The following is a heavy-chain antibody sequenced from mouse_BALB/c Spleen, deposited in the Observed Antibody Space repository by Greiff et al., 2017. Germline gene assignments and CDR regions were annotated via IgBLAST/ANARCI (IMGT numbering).Heavy chain of an antibody. D-gene: IGHD1-2*01. CDR2: ISSGSSTI. CDR3: AREGITTATYSFAY. Sequence: EVKLQESGGGLVQPGGSRKLSCAASGFTFSSFGMHWVRQAPEKGLEWVAYISSGSSTIYYADTVKGRFTISRDNPKNTLFLQMTSLRSEDTAMYYCAREGITTATYSFAYWGQGTLVTVSA. CDR1: GFTFSSFG. V-gene: IGHV5-17*02. J-gene: IGHJ3*01.